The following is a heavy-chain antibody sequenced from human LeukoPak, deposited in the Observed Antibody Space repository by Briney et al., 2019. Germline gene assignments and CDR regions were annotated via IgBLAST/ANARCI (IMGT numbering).Heavy chain of an antibody. CDR2: IYYSGTT. CDR1: GGSISSSSYY. J-gene: IGHJ5*02. V-gene: IGHV4-39*07. Sequence: SETLSLTCTVSGGSISSSSYYWGWIPQPPGRGLVWIGSIYYSGTTYYNPSLKSRVTISVDTSKNQFSLKLSSVTAADTAVYYCAREIGYCSSTSCSWSNWFDPWGQGTLVTVSS. D-gene: IGHD2-2*01. CDR3: AREIGYCSSTSCSWSNWFDP.